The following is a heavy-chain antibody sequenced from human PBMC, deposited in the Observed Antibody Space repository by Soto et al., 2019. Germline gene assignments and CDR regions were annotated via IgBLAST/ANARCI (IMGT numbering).Heavy chain of an antibody. CDR3: ARAACISTSCYWDYYYGMDV. J-gene: IGHJ6*01. CDR1: GFTFSSYA. D-gene: IGHD2-2*01. V-gene: IGHV3-30-3*01. Sequence: QVQLVESGGGVVQPGRSLRLSCAASGFTFSSYAMHWVRQAPGKGLEWVAVISYDGSNKYYADSVKGRFTISRDNSKNALYLQMNSLRAEDTAVYYCARAACISTSCYWDYYYGMDVW. CDR2: ISYDGSNK.